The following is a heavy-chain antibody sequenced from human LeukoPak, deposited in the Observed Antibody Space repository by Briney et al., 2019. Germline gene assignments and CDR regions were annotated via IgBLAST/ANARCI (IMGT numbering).Heavy chain of an antibody. CDR2: IYTSGST. J-gene: IGHJ4*02. CDR1: GGSISSGSYY. Sequence: PSQTLSLTCTVSGGSISSGSYYWSWIRQPAGKGLEWIGRIYTSGSTNYNPSLKSRVTISVDTSKNQFSLKLSSVTAADTAVYYCARFGGIAVAKTDYWGQGTLVTVSS. D-gene: IGHD6-19*01. CDR3: ARFGGIAVAKTDY. V-gene: IGHV4-61*02.